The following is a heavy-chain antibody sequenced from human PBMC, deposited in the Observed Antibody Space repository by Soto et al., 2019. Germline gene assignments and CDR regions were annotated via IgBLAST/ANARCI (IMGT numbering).Heavy chain of an antibody. CDR1: GYTFTGYY. Sequence: GSVTVSCQDSGYTFTGYYIHWVRQAPAQRLAWMALINHNRGYTNYAQKFHGRVTLTRDTSMKIVYMEVTSLRFDDTAVYDCAVAGLSFDYWGQGTLVTVSS. D-gene: IGHD6-19*01. V-gene: IGHV1-2*02. CDR2: INHNRGYT. J-gene: IGHJ4*02. CDR3: AVAGLSFDY.